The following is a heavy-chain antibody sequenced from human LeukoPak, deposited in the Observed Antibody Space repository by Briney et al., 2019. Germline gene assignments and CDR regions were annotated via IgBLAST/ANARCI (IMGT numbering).Heavy chain of an antibody. V-gene: IGHV3-30*02. J-gene: IGHJ4*02. CDR2: MRSDGSTK. D-gene: IGHD6-13*01. Sequence: GGSLRLSCAASGFIFSRYGMHWFRQAPGKGLEWVAFMRSDGSTKFYADSVKGRFTISRDNSKNWLYLQINSLRGEDTAVYYCAKDEVTSTSQQQLAWYFDYWGQGTLVTVSS. CDR3: AKDEVTSTSQQQLAWYFDY. CDR1: GFIFSRYG.